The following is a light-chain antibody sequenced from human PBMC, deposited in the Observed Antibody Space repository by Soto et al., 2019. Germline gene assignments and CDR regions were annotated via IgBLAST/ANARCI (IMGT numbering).Light chain of an antibody. CDR2: DVS. Sequence: QSVLTQPASVSGSPGQSITISCTGTSSDVGGYKHVSWYQQHPGKAPKLLIYDVSNRPSGVSNRFSGSKSGNTASLTITGLPAKEEADYSCSSYSSSSTLVFATGTKLTVL. CDR1: SSDVGGYKH. J-gene: IGLJ1*01. CDR3: SSYSSSSTLV. V-gene: IGLV2-14*03.